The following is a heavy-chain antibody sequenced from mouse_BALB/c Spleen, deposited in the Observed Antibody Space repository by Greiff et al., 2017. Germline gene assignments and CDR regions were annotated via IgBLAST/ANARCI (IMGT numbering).Heavy chain of an antibody. CDR3: ARNRDGNPSMDY. V-gene: IGHV2-4-1*01. J-gene: IGHJ4*01. CDR2: IWSGGST. Sequence: VKVEESGPGLVQPSQSLSITCTVSGFSLTSYGVHWVRQSPGKGLEWLGVIWSGGSTDYNAAFISRLSISKDNSKSQVFFKMNSLQADDTAIYYCARNRDGNPSMDYWGQGTSVTVSS. CDR1: GFSLTSYG. D-gene: IGHD2-1*01.